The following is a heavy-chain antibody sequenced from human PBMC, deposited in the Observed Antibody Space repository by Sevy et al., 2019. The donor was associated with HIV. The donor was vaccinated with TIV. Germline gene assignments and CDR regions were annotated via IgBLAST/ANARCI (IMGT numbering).Heavy chain of an antibody. Sequence: SETLSLTCTVSGGSVSSDTYYWSWIRQPPRKGLEWIAYIYYSGSTNYNPSLKSRVTISLDTSKNQFSLKLTSVTAADTAVYYCARGREQLVFDSWGQGTLVIVSS. CDR3: ARGREQLVFDS. V-gene: IGHV4-61*01. D-gene: IGHD6-6*01. CDR1: GGSVSSDTYY. CDR2: IYYSGST. J-gene: IGHJ4*02.